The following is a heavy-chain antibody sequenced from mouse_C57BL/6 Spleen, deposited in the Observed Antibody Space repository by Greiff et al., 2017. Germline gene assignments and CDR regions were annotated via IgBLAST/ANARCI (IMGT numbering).Heavy chain of an antibody. CDR3: ARDRSTPFAY. D-gene: IGHD2-14*01. V-gene: IGHV1-69*01. CDR1: GYTFTSYW. Sequence: VQLQQPGAELVMPGASVKLSCKASGYTFTSYWMHWVKQRPGQGLEWIGEIDPSDSYTNYNQKFKGKSTLTVDKSSSTAYMQLSSLTSEDSAVYYCARDRSTPFAYWGQGTLVTVSA. J-gene: IGHJ3*01. CDR2: IDPSDSYT.